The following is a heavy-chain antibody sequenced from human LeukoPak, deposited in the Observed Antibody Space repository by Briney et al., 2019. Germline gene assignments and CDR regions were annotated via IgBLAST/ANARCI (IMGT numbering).Heavy chain of an antibody. CDR1: GYTFSGHY. V-gene: IGHV1-2*02. Sequence: ASVKVSCKASGYTFSGHYMHWVRQAPGQGLEWMGWIYPNSGGTNYAQKFQGRVTMTRDTSISTAYMELRRLKSDDMAMYYCARVVGFGDYPFDYWGQGTLVTVSS. J-gene: IGHJ4*02. CDR2: IYPNSGGT. D-gene: IGHD4-17*01. CDR3: ARVVGFGDYPFDY.